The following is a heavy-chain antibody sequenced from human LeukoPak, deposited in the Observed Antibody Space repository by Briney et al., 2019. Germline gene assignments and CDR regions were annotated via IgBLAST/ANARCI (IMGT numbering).Heavy chain of an antibody. CDR3: ARSGGYSSPQNY. Sequence: SETLSLTCDVSGGSISSGLYSWSWIRQPLGKGLEWIGYIYHTGSTYYNPSLKSRVTISVDTSKNQFSLKLTSVTAADTAVYYCARSGGYSSPQNYWGQGTLVTVSS. J-gene: IGHJ4*02. CDR2: IYHTGST. V-gene: IGHV4-30-2*02. CDR1: GGSISSGLYS. D-gene: IGHD6-19*01.